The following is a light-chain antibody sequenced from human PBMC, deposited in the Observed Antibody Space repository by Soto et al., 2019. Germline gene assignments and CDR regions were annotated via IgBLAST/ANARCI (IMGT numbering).Light chain of an antibody. CDR3: QQYGGSPQT. J-gene: IGKJ1*01. V-gene: IGKV3-20*01. CDR2: GAS. Sequence: EIVLTQSPGTLPLSPGERATLSCRVSESVRSSYLAWYQQKPGQAPRLLMYGASSRTTGTPDRFSGSGSGTDFTLTIGSLEPEDFAVYYCQQYGGSPQTFGQGTKVEI. CDR1: ESVRSSY.